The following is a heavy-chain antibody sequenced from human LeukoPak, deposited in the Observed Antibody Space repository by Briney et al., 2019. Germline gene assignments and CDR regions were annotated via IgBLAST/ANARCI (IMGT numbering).Heavy chain of an antibody. Sequence: GESLKISCKASGYSFTSYWIGWVRQLPGKGLEWMGIIYPGDSDXXXXPSXXGQVTISADKSISTAYLQWSSLKASDTAMYYCXRAPXXXXVYFDYWGQGTLVTVSS. J-gene: IGHJ4*02. CDR2: IYPGDSDX. CDR1: GYSFTSYW. V-gene: IGHV5-51*01. CDR3: XRAPXXXXVYFDY.